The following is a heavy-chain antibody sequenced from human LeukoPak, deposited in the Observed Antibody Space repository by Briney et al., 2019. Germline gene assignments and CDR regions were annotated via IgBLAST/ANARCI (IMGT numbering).Heavy chain of an antibody. V-gene: IGHV1-69*05. CDR1: GGTFSSYA. CDR3: AYYGSGRAFDY. CDR2: IIPVFGTA. J-gene: IGHJ4*02. Sequence: SVKVSCKASGGTFSSYAISWVRQAPGQGLEWMGGIIPVFGTANYAQKFQGRVTITTDESTSTAYMELSSLRSEDTAVYYCAYYGSGRAFDYWGQGTLVTVSS. D-gene: IGHD3-10*01.